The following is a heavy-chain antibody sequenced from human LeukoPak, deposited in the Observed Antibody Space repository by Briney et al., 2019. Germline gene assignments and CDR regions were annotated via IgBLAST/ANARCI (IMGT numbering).Heavy chain of an antibody. V-gene: IGHV3-74*01. CDR3: ARDLSHTFDY. J-gene: IGHJ4*02. Sequence: GGSLRLSCAASGFAFSSSWMLWVRHAPGKGLVWVSRINSDGTYTNYADSVKGRFTISRDNSKNTLYLQMNSLRAEDTAVYYCARDLSHTFDYWGQGTLATVSS. CDR1: GFAFSSSW. CDR2: INSDGTYT.